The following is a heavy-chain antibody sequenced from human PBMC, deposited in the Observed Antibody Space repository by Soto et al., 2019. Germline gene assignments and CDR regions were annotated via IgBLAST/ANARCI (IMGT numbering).Heavy chain of an antibody. D-gene: IGHD1-26*01. J-gene: IGHJ6*02. CDR1: GYTFTSYY. V-gene: IGHV1-46*01. CDR2: INPSGGST. CDR3: ARAFLGREVGSRDLGV. Sequence: ASVKVSCKASGYTFTSYYMHWVRQAPGQGLEWMGIINPSGGSTSYAQKFQGRVTMTRDTSTSTVYMELSSLRSEDTAVYYCARAFLGREVGSRDLGVWGQGTTVTVS.